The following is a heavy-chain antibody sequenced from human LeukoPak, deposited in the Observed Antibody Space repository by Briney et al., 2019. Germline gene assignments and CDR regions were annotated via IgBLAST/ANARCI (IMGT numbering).Heavy chain of an antibody. CDR1: GFTFSSYA. J-gene: IGHJ4*02. Sequence: GGSLRLSCAASGFTFSSYAMHWVRQAPGKGLEHVSTISDNGGSTFYANSVKGRFTISRDNSKNTLYLRMGSLRPEDMAVYYCARALIAARPDSLFDYWGQGTLVTVSS. D-gene: IGHD6-6*01. CDR2: ISDNGGST. CDR3: ARALIAARPDSLFDY. V-gene: IGHV3-64*01.